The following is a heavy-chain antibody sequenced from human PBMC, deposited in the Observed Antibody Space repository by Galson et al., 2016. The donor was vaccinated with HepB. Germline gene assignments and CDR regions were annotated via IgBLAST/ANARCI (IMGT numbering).Heavy chain of an antibody. Sequence: SLRLSCAASGFTFNSYGVHWVRQAPGKGLEWVAVTWYNGSHKYYADSVKGRFTISRDSSENTLYLQMNSLRDEDTAVYYCRAGDVVVPGALYTLDVWGQGTTVTVSS. CDR3: RAGDVVVPGALYTLDV. CDR2: TWYNGSHK. J-gene: IGHJ6*02. D-gene: IGHD2-2*01. CDR1: GFTFNSYG. V-gene: IGHV3-33*01.